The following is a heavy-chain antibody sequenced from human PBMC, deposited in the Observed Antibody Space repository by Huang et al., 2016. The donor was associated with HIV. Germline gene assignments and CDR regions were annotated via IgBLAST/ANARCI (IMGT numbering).Heavy chain of an antibody. V-gene: IGHV1-18*01. CDR1: GYDFGSYG. CDR2: IGRDSRDT. D-gene: IGHD4-4*01. Sequence: QVQLVQSGGEVMQPGASVRVSCTASGYDFGSYGMSWVRQAPGQGLAWLGWIGRDSRDTSSAQKFQGRVTMTTDTSTTTTYMELRSLRSDDTAMYYCARDPYYSNRWKRNDASFLWGQGTMITVSS. CDR3: ARDPYYSNRWKRNDASFL. J-gene: IGHJ3*01.